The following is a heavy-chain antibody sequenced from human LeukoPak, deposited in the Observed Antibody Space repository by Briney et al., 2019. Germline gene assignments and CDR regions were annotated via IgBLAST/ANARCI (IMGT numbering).Heavy chain of an antibody. Sequence: GSLRLSFAASGFPFSSYAMSWVRPAPGKGLEWVSAISGSGGSTYYADSVKGRFTISRDNSKNTLYLQMNSLRAEDTAVYYCARDRGNYYDSSGYHRTFDYWGQGTLVTVSS. CDR3: ARDRGNYYDSSGYHRTFDY. J-gene: IGHJ4*02. CDR2: ISGSGGST. D-gene: IGHD3-22*01. V-gene: IGHV3-23*01. CDR1: GFPFSSYA.